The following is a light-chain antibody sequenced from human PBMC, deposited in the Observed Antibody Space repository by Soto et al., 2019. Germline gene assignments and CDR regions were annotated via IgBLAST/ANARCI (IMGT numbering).Light chain of an antibody. CDR1: SSTVGGLNV. V-gene: IGLV2-23*01. Sequence: QSALTQPTSVSGSPGQSSTISCTGTSSTVGGLNVVSWYQQHSGKAPKVIIYEGIKRPSGVSNRFSGSNSGSTASLTISGLQAEDEADYYCCSYVGATTYVFGTGTKLTVL. CDR3: CSYVGATTYV. J-gene: IGLJ1*01. CDR2: EGI.